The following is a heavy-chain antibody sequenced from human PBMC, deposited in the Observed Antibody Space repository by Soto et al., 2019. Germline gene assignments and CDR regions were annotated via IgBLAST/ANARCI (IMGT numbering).Heavy chain of an antibody. V-gene: IGHV1-8*01. CDR3: ARRRGSNGWFDL. D-gene: IGHD2-8*01. CDR1: GYTFINYD. CDR2: MNPDSGNT. Sequence: QVQLVRSGAEVKKPGASVKVSCKASGYTFINYDINWVRQAPGQGLEWVGWMNPDSGNTGYAQNFQGRVTMTGNTSISSVYMELSSLTSEDTAVYYCARRRGSNGWFDLWGQGTLVTVSS. J-gene: IGHJ5*02.